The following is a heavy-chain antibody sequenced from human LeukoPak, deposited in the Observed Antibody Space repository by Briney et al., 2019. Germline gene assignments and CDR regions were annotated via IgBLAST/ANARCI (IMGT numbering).Heavy chain of an antibody. CDR2: IDRDVGSP. V-gene: IGHV3-20*04. Sequence: GGSLRLSCAASGFTVEDYDMRRVRHPPGKGVEWVSGIDRDVGSPGSADSVQGRVTISIDNAKNSVYLQMNSVRDEDTAFYYCARFSSGWHRRYFDLWGRGTLVTVSS. CDR1: GFTVEDYD. CDR3: ARFSSGWHRRYFDL. J-gene: IGHJ2*01. D-gene: IGHD6-19*01.